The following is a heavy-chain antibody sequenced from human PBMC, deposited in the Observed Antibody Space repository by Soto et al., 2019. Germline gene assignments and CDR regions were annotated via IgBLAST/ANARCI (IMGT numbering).Heavy chain of an antibody. CDR2: ISSSSSYT. CDR1: GFTSSDYY. J-gene: IGHJ6*02. Sequence: PGGSLRLSCAASGFTSSDYYMSWIRQAPGKGLEWVSYISSSSSYTNYADSVKGRFTISRDNAKNSLYLQMNSLRAEDTAVYYCARGGGPDYYYGMDVWGQGTTVTVSS. CDR3: ARGGGPDYYYGMDV. V-gene: IGHV3-11*06. D-gene: IGHD2-15*01.